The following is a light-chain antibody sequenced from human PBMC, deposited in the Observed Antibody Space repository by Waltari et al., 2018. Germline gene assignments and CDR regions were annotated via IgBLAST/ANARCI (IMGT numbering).Light chain of an antibody. Sequence: EIMLTHSPGTLSVSPGESATLSCRASQSIGIYLAWYQQTPGQAPRLLIYGASNRATGIPDRFSGSGSGTDFSLTISRLDPEDFAVYYCQHYVRLPVTFGHGTKVEIK. CDR3: QHYVRLPVT. CDR2: GAS. CDR1: QSIGIY. J-gene: IGKJ1*01. V-gene: IGKV3-20*01.